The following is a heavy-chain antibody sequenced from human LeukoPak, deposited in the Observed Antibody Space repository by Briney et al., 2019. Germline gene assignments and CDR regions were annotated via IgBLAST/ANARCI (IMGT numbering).Heavy chain of an antibody. D-gene: IGHD3-3*01. J-gene: IGHJ4*02. CDR1: GGSISSYY. CDR2: IYYSGST. CDR3: ARMSGYRAPFDY. V-gene: IGHV4-59*01. Sequence: SETLSLTCTVSGGSISSYYWSWIRQPPGKGLEWIGYIYYSGSTNYNPSLKSRVTISVDTSKNEFSLKLSSVTAADTAVYYCARMSGYRAPFDYWGQGTLVTVSS.